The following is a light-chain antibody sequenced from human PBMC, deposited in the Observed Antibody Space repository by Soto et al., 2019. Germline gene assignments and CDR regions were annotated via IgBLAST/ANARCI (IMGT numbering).Light chain of an antibody. Sequence: EIVLTQSPGTLSLSPGERATLSCRASQSVSSSALAWYQQKPGQAPRRLIYGASSRATGIPDRFSGSGSGTDFTLTISRLEPEDFAVYYRQYYGTSPQTFGQGTKVEIK. CDR1: QSVSSSA. CDR3: QYYGTSPQT. J-gene: IGKJ1*01. V-gene: IGKV3-20*01. CDR2: GAS.